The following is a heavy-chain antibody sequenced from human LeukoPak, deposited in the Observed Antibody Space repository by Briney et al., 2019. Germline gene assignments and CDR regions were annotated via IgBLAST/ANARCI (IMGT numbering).Heavy chain of an antibody. CDR1: GFTFSRYW. Sequence: GGSLRLSCAASGFTFSRYWMSWVRQAPGKGLEWVANINQDGSDKYYVDSVKGRFTISRDNAKNSLYLQMNSLRAEDTAVYYCARGSSFLDMVRGVIIGIYYMDVWGKGTTVTVSS. D-gene: IGHD3-10*01. V-gene: IGHV3-7*01. J-gene: IGHJ6*03. CDR2: INQDGSDK. CDR3: ARGSSFLDMVRGVIIGIYYMDV.